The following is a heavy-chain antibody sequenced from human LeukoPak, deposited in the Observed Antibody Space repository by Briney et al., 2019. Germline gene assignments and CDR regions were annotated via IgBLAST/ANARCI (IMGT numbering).Heavy chain of an antibody. D-gene: IGHD3-10*01. CDR1: GYTFTSYG. CDR2: ISAYNGNT. CDR3: ARDITMVRGVSLDCWFDP. V-gene: IGHV1-18*01. J-gene: IGHJ5*02. Sequence: ASVKVSCKASGYTFTSYGISWVRQAPGQGLEWMGWISAYNGNTNYAQKLQGRVTMTTDTSTSTAYMELRSLRSDDTAVYYCARDITMVRGVSLDCWFDPWGQGTLVTVSS.